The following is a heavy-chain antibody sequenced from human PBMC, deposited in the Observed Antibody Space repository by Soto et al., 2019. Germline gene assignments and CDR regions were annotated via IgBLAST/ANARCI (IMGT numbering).Heavy chain of an antibody. Sequence: LRLSCAASGFTFSSYGMHWVRQAPGKGLEWVAVISYDGSNKYYADSVKGRFTISRDNSKNTLYLQMNSLRAEDTAVYYCAKVSTWAPFDYWGQGTLVTVSS. CDR1: GFTFSSYG. CDR2: ISYDGSNK. CDR3: AKVSTWAPFDY. D-gene: IGHD1-26*01. J-gene: IGHJ4*02. V-gene: IGHV3-30*18.